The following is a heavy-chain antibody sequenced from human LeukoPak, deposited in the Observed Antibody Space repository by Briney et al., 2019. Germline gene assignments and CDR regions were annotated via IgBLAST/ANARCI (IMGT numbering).Heavy chain of an antibody. J-gene: IGHJ6*02. CDR2: IIPIFGTP. V-gene: IGHV1-69*13. Sequence: SVKVSCKASGGTFSSYAISWVRQAPGQGLEWMGGIIPIFGTPNYAQKFQGRVTITADESTSTAYMELSSLRSEDTAVYYCARGSGTITMVRGVFYGMDVWGQGTTVTVSS. D-gene: IGHD3-10*01. CDR3: ARGSGTITMVRGVFYGMDV. CDR1: GGTFSSYA.